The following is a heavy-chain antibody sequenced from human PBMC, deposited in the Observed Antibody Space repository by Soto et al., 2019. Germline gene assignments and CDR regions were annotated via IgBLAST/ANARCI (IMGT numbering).Heavy chain of an antibody. Sequence: PSETLSLTCTVSGGSMRSGGYYWSWVRQNPRKGLEWIGNIYYSGNTYYNPSLKSRLTISVDTSKNQFSLNLSSVTAADTAVYYCARDRLMATAGTARHYFGLDVWGQGTTVTVSS. CDR3: ARDRLMATAGTARHYFGLDV. J-gene: IGHJ6*02. CDR1: GGSMRSGGYY. V-gene: IGHV4-31*03. CDR2: IYYSGNT. D-gene: IGHD5-18*01.